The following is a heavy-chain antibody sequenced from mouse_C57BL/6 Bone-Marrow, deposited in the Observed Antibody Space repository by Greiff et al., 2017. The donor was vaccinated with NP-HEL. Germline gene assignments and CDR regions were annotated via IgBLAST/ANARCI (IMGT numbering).Heavy chain of an antibody. CDR3: ARETGSSYEGYFDV. Sequence: QVQLQQSGAELVRPGASVKLSCKASGYTFTDYYINWVKQRPGQGLEWIARIYPGSGNTYYNEKFKGKATLTAEKSSSTAYMKLRSLTSEDSAVYFGARETGSSYEGYFDVWGKGTTVTVSS. D-gene: IGHD1-1*01. J-gene: IGHJ1*03. CDR2: IYPGSGNT. V-gene: IGHV1-76*01. CDR1: GYTFTDYY.